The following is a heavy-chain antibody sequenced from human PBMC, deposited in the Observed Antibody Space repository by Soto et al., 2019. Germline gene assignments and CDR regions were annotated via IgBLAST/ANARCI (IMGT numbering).Heavy chain of an antibody. CDR1: GFTFSSYW. V-gene: IGHV3-7*03. CDR3: AGERRQLGSYCFDY. Sequence: GGSLRLSCAASGFTFSSYWMSWVRQAPGKGLEWVANIKQDGSEKYYVDSVKGRFTISRDNAKNSLYLQMNSLRAEDTAVYYCAGERRQLGSYCFDYWGQGTLVTVSS. J-gene: IGHJ4*02. D-gene: IGHD6-6*01. CDR2: IKQDGSEK.